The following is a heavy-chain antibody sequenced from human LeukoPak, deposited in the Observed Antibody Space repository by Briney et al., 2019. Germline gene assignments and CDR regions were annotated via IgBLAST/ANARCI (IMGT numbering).Heavy chain of an antibody. J-gene: IGHJ4*02. D-gene: IGHD2-2*02. Sequence: PSETLSLTCTVSGGSISSSSYYWGWIRQPPGKGLEWIGSIYYSGSTYYNPSLKSRVTISVDTSKNQFSLKLSSVTAADTAVYYCARLVGYCSSTSCYTGYYFDYWGQGTLVTVSS. V-gene: IGHV4-39*01. CDR3: ARLVGYCSSTSCYTGYYFDY. CDR2: IYYSGST. CDR1: GGSISSSSYY.